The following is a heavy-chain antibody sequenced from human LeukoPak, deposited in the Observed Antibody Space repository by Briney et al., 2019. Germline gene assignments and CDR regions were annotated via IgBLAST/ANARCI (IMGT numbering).Heavy chain of an antibody. CDR2: INHSGST. CDR3: WAAAAGSYYYYYMDV. CDR1: GGSFSGYY. J-gene: IGHJ6*03. V-gene: IGHV4-34*03. Sequence: SETLSLTCAVYGGSFSGYYWSWIRQPPGKGLEWIGEINHSGSTNYNPSLKSRVTISVDTSKNQFSLKLSSVTAADTAVYYPWAAAAGSYYYYYMDVWGKGTTVTVS. D-gene: IGHD6-13*01.